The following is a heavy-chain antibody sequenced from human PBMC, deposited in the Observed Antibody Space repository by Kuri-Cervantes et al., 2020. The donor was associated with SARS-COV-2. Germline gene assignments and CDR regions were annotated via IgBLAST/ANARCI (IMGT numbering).Heavy chain of an antibody. Sequence: SQTLSLTCEVSGGSICSGGYSWAWIRPPPGKGLGWIGYIYQSGGTYYNPSLKSRVIISVDRSKNQFSLKLESVTAADTAVYYCGRGGDYDYSSGYSQYVQHWGQGTQVTVSS. CDR3: GRGGDYDYSSGYSQYVQH. CDR1: GGSICSGGYS. J-gene: IGHJ1*01. V-gene: IGHV4-30-2*01. CDR2: IYQSGGT. D-gene: IGHD3-3*01.